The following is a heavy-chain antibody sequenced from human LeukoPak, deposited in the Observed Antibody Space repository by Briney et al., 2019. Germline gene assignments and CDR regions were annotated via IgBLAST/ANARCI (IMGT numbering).Heavy chain of an antibody. J-gene: IGHJ4*02. D-gene: IGHD2-8*02. Sequence: GGSLRLSCAASGFTFSSYDMHWVRQAPGRGLEWVAIILSDGNDKYYADSVKGRFTISRDNSKDTLDLQMNSLRAEDTAVYYCAKDRTNTWSWDYWGQGTLVIVSS. CDR3: AKDRTNTWSWDY. CDR2: ILSDGNDK. V-gene: IGHV3-30*18. CDR1: GFTFSSYD.